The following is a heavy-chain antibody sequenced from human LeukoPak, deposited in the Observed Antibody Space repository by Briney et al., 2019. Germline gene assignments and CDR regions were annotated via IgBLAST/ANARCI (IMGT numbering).Heavy chain of an antibody. CDR2: IYTSGST. D-gene: IGHD5-18*01. J-gene: IGHJ4*02. V-gene: IGHV4-61*02. CDR1: GGSISSGSYY. CDR3: ARGKYSYGQGLY. Sequence: SQTLSLTCTVSGGSISSGSYYWSWIRQPAGKGLEWIGRIYTSGSTNYNPSLKSRVTISVDTSKNQFSLKLSSVTAADTAVYYCARGKYSYGQGLYWGQGTLVTVSS.